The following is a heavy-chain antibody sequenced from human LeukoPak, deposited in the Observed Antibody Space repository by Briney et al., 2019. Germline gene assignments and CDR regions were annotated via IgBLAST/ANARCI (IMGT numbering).Heavy chain of an antibody. J-gene: IGHJ4*02. V-gene: IGHV3-21*01. CDR2: ISSSSSYI. Sequence: GGSLTLSCVASGFTFSYYTMHWVRQAPGKGLEWVSSISSSSSYIYYADSVRGRVTISRDHAKNPLYLQMNSLRAEDTAVYYCARAITEGELTLVYWGQGTLVTVSS. CDR3: ARAITEGELTLVY. CDR1: GFTFSYYT. D-gene: IGHD1-26*01.